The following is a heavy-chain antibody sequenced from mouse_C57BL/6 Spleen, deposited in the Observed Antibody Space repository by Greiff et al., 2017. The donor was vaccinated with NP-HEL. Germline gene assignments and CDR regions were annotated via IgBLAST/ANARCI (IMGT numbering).Heavy chain of an antibody. Sequence: VQLQQSGPGLVKPSQSLSLTCSVTGYSITSGYYWNWIRQFPGNKLEWMGYISYDGSNNYNPSLKNRISITRDTSKNQFFLKLNSVTTEDTATYYCARDQSNYYFDYWGQGTTLTVSS. CDR2: ISYDGSN. J-gene: IGHJ2*01. CDR3: ARDQSNYYFDY. V-gene: IGHV3-6*01. D-gene: IGHD2-5*01. CDR1: GYSITSGYY.